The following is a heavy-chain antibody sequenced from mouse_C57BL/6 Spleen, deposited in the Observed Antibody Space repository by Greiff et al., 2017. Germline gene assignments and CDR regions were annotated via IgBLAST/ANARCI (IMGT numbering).Heavy chain of an antibody. V-gene: IGHV1-42*01. CDR3: ARNFDY. CDR1: GYSFTGYY. Sequence: EVQLQESGPELVKPGASVKISCKASGYSFTGYYMNWVKQSPEKSLEWIGEINPSTGGTTYNQKFKAKATLTVDKSSSTAYMQLKGLTSEDSAVYYCARNFDYWGQGTTLTVSS. CDR2: INPSTGGT. J-gene: IGHJ2*01.